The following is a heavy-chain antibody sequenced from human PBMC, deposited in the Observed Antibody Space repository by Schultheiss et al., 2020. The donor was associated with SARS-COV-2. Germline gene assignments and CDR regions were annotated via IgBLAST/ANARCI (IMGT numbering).Heavy chain of an antibody. CDR3: TRVGEGIVVVPAAPRI. CDR2: IRSKAYGGTT. V-gene: IGHV3-49*04. Sequence: GSLRLSCAASGFTFDDYGMSWVRQAPGKGLEWVGFIRSKAYGGTTEYAASVKGRFTISRDDSKSIAYLQMNSLKTEDTAVYYCTRVGEGIVVVPAAPRIWGQGTMVTVSS. CDR1: GFTFDDYG. D-gene: IGHD2-2*01. J-gene: IGHJ3*02.